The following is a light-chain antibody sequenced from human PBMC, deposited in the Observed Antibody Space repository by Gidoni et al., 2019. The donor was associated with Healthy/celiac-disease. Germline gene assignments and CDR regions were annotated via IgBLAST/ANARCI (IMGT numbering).Light chain of an antibody. J-gene: IGKJ1*01. V-gene: IGKV3-20*01. Sequence: EIVLTQSPGTLSLSPGERATLSCRASQSVSSSYLAWYQQKPGQAPRLLIYGASSRATGIPERFSGSGSGTDFTLTISRLEPEDFAGYYCQQYGSSPGTFGQGTKVEIK. CDR2: GAS. CDR1: QSVSSSY. CDR3: QQYGSSPGT.